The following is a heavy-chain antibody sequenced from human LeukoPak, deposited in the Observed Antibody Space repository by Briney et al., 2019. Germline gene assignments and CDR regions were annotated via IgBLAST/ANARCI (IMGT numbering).Heavy chain of an antibody. CDR1: GFTFSSYG. CDR3: AKDLRPLRYSPYYYGMDV. V-gene: IGHV3-30*18. Sequence: GGSLRLSCAASGFTFSSYGMHWVRQAPGKGLEWVAVISYDGSNKYYADSVKGRFTISRDNSKNTLYLQMNSLRAEDTAVYYCAKDLRPLRYSPYYYGMDVWGQGTTVTVSS. D-gene: IGHD3-9*01. CDR2: ISYDGSNK. J-gene: IGHJ6*02.